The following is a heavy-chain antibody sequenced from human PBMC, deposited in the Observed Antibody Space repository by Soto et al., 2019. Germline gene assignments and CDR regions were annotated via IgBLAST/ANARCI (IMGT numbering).Heavy chain of an antibody. CDR2: INHSGST. CDR1: GGSFSGYY. Sequence: PSETLSLTCAVYGGSFSGYYWSWIRQPPGKGLEWIGEINHSGSTNYNPSLKSRVTISVDTSKNQFSLKLSSVTAADTAVYYCARPKRYYGMDVWGQGTTVTVSS. J-gene: IGHJ6*02. V-gene: IGHV4-34*01. CDR3: ARPKRYYGMDV.